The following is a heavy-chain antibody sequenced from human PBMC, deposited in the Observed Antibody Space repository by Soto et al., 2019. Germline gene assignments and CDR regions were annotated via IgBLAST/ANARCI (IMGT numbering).Heavy chain of an antibody. D-gene: IGHD6-19*01. CDR3: AREEVGREWLVRKIYYGMDV. Sequence: QVQLVQSGAEVKKPGSSVKVSCKASGGTFSSYAISWVRQAPGQGLEWMGGIIPIFGTANYAQKFQGRVTIPAVESTSTGYRELSSLRSEDTAVYYCAREEVGREWLVRKIYYGMDVCGQGTTVTVSS. J-gene: IGHJ6*02. V-gene: IGHV1-69*01. CDR1: GGTFSSYA. CDR2: IIPIFGTA.